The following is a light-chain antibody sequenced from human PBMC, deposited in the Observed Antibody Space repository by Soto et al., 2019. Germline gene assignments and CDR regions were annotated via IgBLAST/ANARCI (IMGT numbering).Light chain of an antibody. Sequence: DLQMTQSPSSLSASVGDRVIITCRASQTTNNYLNWYQLKPGKAPKLLIYAATSLQSGVPARYIGSGSGTDFTLTISSLQPDDFATYYCQQSYSPPPTFSQGTKVEIK. V-gene: IGKV1-39*01. J-gene: IGKJ1*01. CDR1: QTTNNY. CDR3: QQSYSPPPT. CDR2: AAT.